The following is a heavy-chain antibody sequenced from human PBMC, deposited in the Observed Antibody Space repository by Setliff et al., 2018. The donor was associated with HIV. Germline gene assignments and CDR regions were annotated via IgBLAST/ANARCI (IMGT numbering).Heavy chain of an antibody. J-gene: IGHJ1*01. V-gene: IGHV4-39*07. CDR3: ARVPTSSWYVTTQRTKEYFHH. Sequence: SETLSLTCAVYGGSFSSYYWGWIRQPPGKGLEWIGSIYYSGNTYYNPSLKSRVTISGDTSRNQFSLRLSSVTAADTAIYYCARVPTSSWYVTTQRTKEYFHHWGQGTLVTVSS. D-gene: IGHD6-13*01. CDR2: IYYSGNT. CDR1: GGSFSSYY.